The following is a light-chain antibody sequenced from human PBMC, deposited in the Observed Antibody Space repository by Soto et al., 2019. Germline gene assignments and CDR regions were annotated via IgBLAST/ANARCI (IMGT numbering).Light chain of an antibody. J-gene: IGLJ3*02. CDR1: RGHSRCI. CDR3: ETWDSNTRV. V-gene: IGLV4-60*02. Sequence: QPVLTQSSSASASLGSSVKLTCTLSRGHSRCIIAWHQQQPGKAPRYFMKLEDSGNYNKGSGIPDRFSGSSSGADRYLTISNLQFEDEADYYCETWDSNTRVFGGGTKLTVL. CDR2: LEDSGNY.